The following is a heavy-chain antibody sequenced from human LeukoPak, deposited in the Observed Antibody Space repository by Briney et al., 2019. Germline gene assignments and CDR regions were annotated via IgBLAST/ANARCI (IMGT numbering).Heavy chain of an antibody. CDR1: GGSFSGYY. Sequence: SETLSLTCAVYGGSFSGYYWSWIRQPPGKGLEWIGEINHSGSTNYNPPLKSRVTISVDTSKNQFSLKLSSVTAADTAVYYCARARQGSSGYLNYWGQGTLVTVSS. CDR2: INHSGST. J-gene: IGHJ4*02. CDR3: ARARQGSSGYLNY. D-gene: IGHD3-22*01. V-gene: IGHV4-34*01.